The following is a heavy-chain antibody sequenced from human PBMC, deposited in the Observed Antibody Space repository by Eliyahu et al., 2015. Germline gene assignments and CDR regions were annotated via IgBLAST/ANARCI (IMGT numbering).Heavy chain of an antibody. CDR2: GLFNGVP. J-gene: IGHJ2*01. Sequence: QVHLQESGPGLVEPSQTLSLTCTVXGDSITSATYYWAWIRQPAGKGLGWVWPGLFNGVPHPPPSLGSRVTISLDTSRNQFSLDLNSLTAADTAVYYCARFDSGPGYFDLWGRGTPVTVSS. CDR1: GDSITSATYY. CDR3: ARFDSGPGYFDL. V-gene: IGHV4-61*02. D-gene: IGHD1-26*01.